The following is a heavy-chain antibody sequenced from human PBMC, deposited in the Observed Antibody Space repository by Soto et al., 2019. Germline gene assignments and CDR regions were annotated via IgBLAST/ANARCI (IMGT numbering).Heavy chain of an antibody. CDR1: GGTFSSYA. CDR3: ARDGHYDFWSGYYTGPKNYYYGMDV. V-gene: IGHV1-69*01. D-gene: IGHD3-3*01. CDR2: IIPIFGTA. Sequence: QVQLVQSGAEVKKPGSSVKVSCKASGGTFSSYAISWVRQAPGQGLEWMGGIIPIFGTANYAQKFQGRVTITADESTSTAYMELSSLRSEDTAVYYCARDGHYDFWSGYYTGPKNYYYGMDVWGQGTTVTVSS. J-gene: IGHJ6*02.